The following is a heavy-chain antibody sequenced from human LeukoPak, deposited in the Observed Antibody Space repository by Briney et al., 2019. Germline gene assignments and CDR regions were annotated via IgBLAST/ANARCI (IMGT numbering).Heavy chain of an antibody. J-gene: IGHJ4*02. CDR1: GFTFSTYA. Sequence: PGGSLRLSCAASGFTFSTYAMNWDRQAPGKGLEWVSSISGTGGRTNYADSVKGRFTISRDNSKNTVNLQMNSLRAEDTAVYYCAKDQGYWGQGTLVTVSS. V-gene: IGHV3-23*01. CDR2: ISGTGGRT. CDR3: AKDQGY.